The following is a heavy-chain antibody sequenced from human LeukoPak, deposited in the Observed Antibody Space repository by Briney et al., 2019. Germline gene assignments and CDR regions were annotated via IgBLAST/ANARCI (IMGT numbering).Heavy chain of an antibody. Sequence: PGGSLRLSCAASGFTFSSYSMNWVRQAPGKGLEWVSSISSSSSYIYYADSVKGRFTISRDNAKNSLYLQMNSLSAEDTAVYYCARLERESYSLDYWGQGTLVTVSS. CDR3: ARLERESYSLDY. V-gene: IGHV3-21*01. D-gene: IGHD1-26*01. CDR2: ISSSSSYI. CDR1: GFTFSSYS. J-gene: IGHJ4*02.